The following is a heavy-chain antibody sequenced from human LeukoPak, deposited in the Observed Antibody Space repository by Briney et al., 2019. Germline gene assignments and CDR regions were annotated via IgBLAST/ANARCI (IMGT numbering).Heavy chain of an antibody. V-gene: IGHV1-18*01. CDR2: ISAYNGNT. CDR1: GYTFTSYG. D-gene: IGHD6-13*01. Sequence: GASVKVSCKASGYTFTSYGISWVRQAPGQGLEWMGWISAYNGNTNYAQKLQGRVTMTTDTSTSTAYMELRSLRSDDTAVYYCARPKYSSSWQIFDYWAREPWSPPPQ. CDR3: ARPKYSSSWQIFDY. J-gene: IGHJ4*02.